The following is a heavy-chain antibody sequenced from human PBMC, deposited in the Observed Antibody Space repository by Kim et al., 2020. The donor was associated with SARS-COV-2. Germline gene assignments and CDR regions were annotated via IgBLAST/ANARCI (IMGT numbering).Heavy chain of an antibody. CDR2: YYSGGP. J-gene: IGHJ4*02. CDR3: ARNLDY. V-gene: IGHV4-31*02. Sequence: YYSGGPYYNPSLKSRVTISVDTSKNQFSLKLSSVTAADTAVYYCARNLDYWGQGTLVTVSS.